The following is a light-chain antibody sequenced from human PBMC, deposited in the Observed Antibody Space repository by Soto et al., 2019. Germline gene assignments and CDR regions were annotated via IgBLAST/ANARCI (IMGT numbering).Light chain of an antibody. V-gene: IGLV2-8*01. J-gene: IGLJ1*01. CDR1: SNDVGAYNY. Sequence: QSALTQPPSAPGSPGQSVTISCTGTSNDVGAYNYVSWYQQHPGKAPKLMIYEVSKRPSGVPDRFSGSKSGNTASLTVSGLQTEDEADYYCSSKRGRNSYVFGTGTKVTVL. CDR3: SSKRGRNSYV. CDR2: EVS.